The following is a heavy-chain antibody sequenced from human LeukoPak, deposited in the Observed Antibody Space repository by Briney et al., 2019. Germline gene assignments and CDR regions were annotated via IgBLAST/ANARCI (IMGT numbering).Heavy chain of an antibody. V-gene: IGHV3-72*01. CDR3: APLSQPN. CDR1: GVTLSDHY. CDR2: SRDKANSYST. D-gene: IGHD2-2*01. J-gene: IGHJ4*02. Sequence: GGSLRLSCVASGVTLSDHYIGWVRQAPGKGLEWVGRSRDKANSYSTEYAASVKGRFTISRDDSKNSLYLQMNSLKTEDTAVYYCAPLSQPNWGQGTLVTVSS.